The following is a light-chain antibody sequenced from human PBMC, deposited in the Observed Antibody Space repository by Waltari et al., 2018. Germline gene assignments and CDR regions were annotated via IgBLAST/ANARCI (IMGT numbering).Light chain of an antibody. Sequence: ERVLTQSPGTLSLSPGEMATLSCRASQSLTANYLAWYHQKPGQAPRLLIYSASTRATDIPDRFGGFGSGSDFTLTISGLEPEDFGVYYCQQYGSSPSTFSQGTRLEIK. CDR3: QQYGSSPST. V-gene: IGKV3-20*01. J-gene: IGKJ2*02. CDR1: QSLTANY. CDR2: SAS.